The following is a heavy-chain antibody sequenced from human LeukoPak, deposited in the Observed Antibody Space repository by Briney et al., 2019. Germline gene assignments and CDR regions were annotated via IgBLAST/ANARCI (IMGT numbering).Heavy chain of an antibody. J-gene: IGHJ5*02. CDR1: GGTFSSYA. D-gene: IGHD1-26*01. CDR2: IIPILGIA. Sequence: SVKVSCKASGGTFSSYAISWVRQAPGQGLEWMGRIIPILGIANYAQKFQGRVTITADKSTSTAYMELSSLRSEDTAVYYCARVPRFHSGGYADNWFDRWGQGTLVTVSS. CDR3: ARVPRFHSGGYADNWFDR. V-gene: IGHV1-69*04.